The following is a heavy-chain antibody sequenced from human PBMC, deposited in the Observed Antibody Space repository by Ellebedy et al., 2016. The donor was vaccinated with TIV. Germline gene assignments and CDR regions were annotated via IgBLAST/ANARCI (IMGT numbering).Heavy chain of an antibody. CDR2: MNPDSHDT. V-gene: IGHV1-8*03. CDR1: GYTFTSYD. Sequence: AASVKVSCKASGYTFTSYDINWVRQATGQGLEWMGWMNPDSHDTGYAEKFRGRVSITRNTSISTAYMELSSLRSEDTAVYYCARVGNYYGGNPSYYFDYWGQGTLVTVSS. CDR3: ARVGNYYGGNPSYYFDY. D-gene: IGHD4-23*01. J-gene: IGHJ4*02.